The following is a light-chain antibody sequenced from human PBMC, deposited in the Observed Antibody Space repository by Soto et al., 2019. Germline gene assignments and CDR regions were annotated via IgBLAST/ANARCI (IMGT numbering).Light chain of an antibody. CDR2: GNS. CDR3: QSSDPRLSGSV. V-gene: IGLV1-40*01. CDR1: SSNIGAAYY. Sequence: SVLTQPPSVSGAPGQRVTISCTGSSSNIGAAYYVHWYQQLPGTAPKLLIYGNSNRPSGVPDRFSGSKSGTSASLAITGLQAEDEAAYYCQSSDPRLSGSVFGGGTKLTVL. J-gene: IGLJ3*02.